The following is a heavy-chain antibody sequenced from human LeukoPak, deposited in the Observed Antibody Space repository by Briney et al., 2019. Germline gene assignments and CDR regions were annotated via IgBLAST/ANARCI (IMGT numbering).Heavy chain of an antibody. V-gene: IGHV3-7*01. D-gene: IGHD6-19*01. CDR2: IKPDGSAQ. CDR1: GFTFSNYW. Sequence: GGSLRISCAASGFTFSNYWMTWVRQAPGKGLEWVANIKPDGSAQYYADSVRGRFTISRDSAKNSVFLQRNSLRAGDTAVYHCARPYGIGWSGLEHWGRGTLVTVSS. J-gene: IGHJ4*02. CDR3: ARPYGIGWSGLEH.